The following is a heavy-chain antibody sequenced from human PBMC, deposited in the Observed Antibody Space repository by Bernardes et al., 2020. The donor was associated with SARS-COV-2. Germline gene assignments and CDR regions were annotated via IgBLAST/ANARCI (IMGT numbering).Heavy chain of an antibody. CDR1: GFTFSDFA. D-gene: IGHD6-19*01. J-gene: IGHJ6*02. CDR3: AKAGDLQWLEPDYFYYYGMDV. V-gene: IGHV3-30*18. CDR2: VSYHASNK. Sequence: VGSLRLSCAASGFTFSDFAIHWVRQAPGKGLEWVAVVSYHASNKFYADSVKGRFTISRDNSKSTLYLQMNSLRPEDTAIYYCAKAGDLQWLEPDYFYYYGMDVWGQGTTVTVSS.